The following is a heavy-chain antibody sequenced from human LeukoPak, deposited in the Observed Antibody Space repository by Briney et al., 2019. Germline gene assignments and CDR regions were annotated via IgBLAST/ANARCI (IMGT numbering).Heavy chain of an antibody. CDR3: ARGLVGYCSSTSCSHRPSLSMDV. D-gene: IGHD2-2*01. Sequence: SETLSLTCAVYGGSFSGYYWSWIRQPPGKGLEWIGEINHSGSTNYNPSLKSRVTISVDTSQNQFSLKLSSVTAADTAVYYCARGLVGYCSSTSCSHRPSLSMDVWGKGTTVTVSS. J-gene: IGHJ6*03. CDR2: INHSGST. V-gene: IGHV4-34*01. CDR1: GGSFSGYY.